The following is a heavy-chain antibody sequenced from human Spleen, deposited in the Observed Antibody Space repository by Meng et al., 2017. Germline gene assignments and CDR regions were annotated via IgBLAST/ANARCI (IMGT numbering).Heavy chain of an antibody. D-gene: IGHD2-8*01. V-gene: IGHV3-23*01. CDR2: ISGSGGST. CDR1: EINFSSSV. J-gene: IGHJ4*02. Sequence: GESLKISCAASEINFSSSVMSWVRQAPGKGLEWVSSISGSGGSTYYADSVKGQVTISRDNSKNKLYVKMHILRASDTAVYYCTAPEYAAGSVKVFFYWGQGTLVTVSS. CDR3: TAPEYAAGSVKVFFY.